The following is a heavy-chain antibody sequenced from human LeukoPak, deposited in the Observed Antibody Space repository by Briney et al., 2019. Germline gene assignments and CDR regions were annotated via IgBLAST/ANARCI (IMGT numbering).Heavy chain of an antibody. CDR1: GYTFTSYA. CDR2: INTNTGNS. D-gene: IGHD6-19*01. Sequence: ASVKVSCKASGYTFTSYAMNWVRQAPGQGLEWMGRINTNTGNSTYAQGFTGRFVFSLDTSVSTAYLQISSLKAEDTAVYYCASRLQKYSSGWYASWGQGTLVTVSS. CDR3: ASRLQKYSSGWYAS. J-gene: IGHJ5*02. V-gene: IGHV7-4-1*02.